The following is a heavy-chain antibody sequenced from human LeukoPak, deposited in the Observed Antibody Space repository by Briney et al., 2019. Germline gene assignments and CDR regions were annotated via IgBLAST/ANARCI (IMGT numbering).Heavy chain of an antibody. CDR2: INPSGGST. D-gene: IGHD3-16*01. Sequence: ASVKVSCKASGYTFTSYYMHWVRQAPGQGLEWMGIINPSGGSTSYAQKFQGRVTMTRDTSTSTVYMELSSLRSEGTAVYYCARDLIMITFGGGLDYWGQGTLVTVSS. J-gene: IGHJ4*02. CDR3: ARDLIMITFGGGLDY. CDR1: GYTFTSYY. V-gene: IGHV1-46*03.